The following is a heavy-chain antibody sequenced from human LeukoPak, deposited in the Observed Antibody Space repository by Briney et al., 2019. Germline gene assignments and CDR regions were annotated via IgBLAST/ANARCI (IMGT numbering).Heavy chain of an antibody. CDR3: ARDRYYYDSSGLSKYYYYYGMDV. Sequence: GGSLGLSCAASGFTFSSYSMSWVRQAPGKGLEWVSSISSSSYIYYADSVKGRFTISRDNAKNSLYLQMNSLRAEDTAVYYCARDRYYYDSSGLSKYYYYYGMDVWGQGTTVTVSS. J-gene: IGHJ6*02. V-gene: IGHV3-21*01. D-gene: IGHD3-22*01. CDR2: ISSSSYI. CDR1: GFTFSSYS.